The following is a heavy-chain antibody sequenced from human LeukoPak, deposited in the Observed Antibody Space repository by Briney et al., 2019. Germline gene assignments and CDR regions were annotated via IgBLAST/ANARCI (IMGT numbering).Heavy chain of an antibody. CDR3: ARHIVGVVAATPHYYYGMDV. Sequence: GRSLTLSCAASGFTFSKHGMHWVRQAPGKGLEWVANIQQDGSEKYYVDSVKGRFTISRDNAKNSLYLQMNSLRAEDTAVYYCARHIVGVVAATPHYYYGMDVWGKGTTVTVSS. V-gene: IGHV3-7*03. CDR2: IQQDGSEK. D-gene: IGHD2-15*01. J-gene: IGHJ6*04. CDR1: GFTFSKHG.